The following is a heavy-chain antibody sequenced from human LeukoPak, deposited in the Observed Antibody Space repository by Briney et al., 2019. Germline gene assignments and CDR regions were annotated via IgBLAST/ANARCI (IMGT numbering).Heavy chain of an antibody. J-gene: IGHJ4*02. CDR1: GFAFSTYW. CDR2: TNQDESEK. D-gene: IGHD2-2*01. CDR3: AREMLRCSSTSCPLGY. Sequence: GGSLRLSCAASGFAFSTYWMSWVRQAPGKGLEWVANTNQDESEKNFVDSVKGRFTISRDNAKNSLCLQMNSLRAEDTAVYYCAREMLRCSSTSCPLGYWGQGTLVTVSS. V-gene: IGHV3-7*01.